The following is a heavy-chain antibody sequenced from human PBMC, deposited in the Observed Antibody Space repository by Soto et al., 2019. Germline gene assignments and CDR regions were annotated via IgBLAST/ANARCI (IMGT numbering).Heavy chain of an antibody. CDR3: AKDIAAKKEYFKH. J-gene: IGHJ1*01. D-gene: IGHD6-25*01. CDR1: VFTFDDYA. CDR2: ISWNSGSI. Sequence: QPVGSLRLSCASSVFTFDDYAMHCVRQAPGRGLEWVSGISWNSGSIGYADSVKGRFTISRDNAKNSLYLQMNSLRAEDTALYYCAKDIAAKKEYFKHWGQGTLVIVSS. V-gene: IGHV3-9*01.